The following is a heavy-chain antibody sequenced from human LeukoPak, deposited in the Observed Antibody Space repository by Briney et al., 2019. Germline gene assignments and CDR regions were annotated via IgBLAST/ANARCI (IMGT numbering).Heavy chain of an antibody. CDR1: GFTFGDYA. CDR2: IYSGGST. Sequence: GGSLRLSCIASGFTFGDYAMTWVRQAPGKGLEWVSVIYSGGSTYYADSVKGRFSISRDKSKNTLYLQMNSLRAEDTAVYYCAIRKSGNAIDYWGQGTLVTVSS. J-gene: IGHJ4*02. V-gene: IGHV3-66*01. CDR3: AIRKSGNAIDY. D-gene: IGHD5-12*01.